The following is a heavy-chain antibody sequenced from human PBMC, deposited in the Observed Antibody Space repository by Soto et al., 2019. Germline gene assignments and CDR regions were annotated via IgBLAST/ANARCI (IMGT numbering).Heavy chain of an antibody. D-gene: IGHD6-13*01. V-gene: IGHV3-48*02. Sequence: PGGSLRLSCAASGFTFSSYSMNWVRQAPGKGLEWVSYISSSSSTIYYADSVKGRFTISRDNAKNSLYLQMNSLRDEDTAVYYCARDPSTAGQYYYYYGMDVWGQGTTVTVSS. CDR2: ISSSSSTI. CDR1: GFTFSSYS. CDR3: ARDPSTAGQYYYYYGMDV. J-gene: IGHJ6*02.